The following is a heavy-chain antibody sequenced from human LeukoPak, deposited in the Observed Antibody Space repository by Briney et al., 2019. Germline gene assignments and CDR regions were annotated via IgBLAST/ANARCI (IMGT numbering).Heavy chain of an antibody. J-gene: IGHJ6*02. CDR2: IYYSGST. V-gene: IGHV4-39*01. CDR3: ARQDVQLERRVYYYYGMDV. D-gene: IGHD1-1*01. Sequence: SETLSLTCTVSGGSISSSSYYWGWIRQPPGKGLEWIGSIYYSGSTYYNPSLKSRVTISVDTSKNQFSLKLSSVTAADMAVYYCARQDVQLERRVYYYYGMDVWGQGTTVTVSS. CDR1: GGSISSSSYY.